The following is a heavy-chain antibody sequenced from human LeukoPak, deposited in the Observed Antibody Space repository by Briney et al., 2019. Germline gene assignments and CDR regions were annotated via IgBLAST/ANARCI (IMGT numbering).Heavy chain of an antibody. Sequence: GASVKVSCKASGGTFSSYAISWVRQAPGQGLEWMGGIIPIFGTANYAQKFQGRVTITADKSTSTAYMELSSLRSEDTAVYYCARGISTSTSLYYYYMDVWGKGTTVTVSS. CDR1: GGTFSSYA. J-gene: IGHJ6*03. CDR2: IIPIFGTA. CDR3: ARGISTSTSLYYYYMDV. V-gene: IGHV1-69*06. D-gene: IGHD1-1*01.